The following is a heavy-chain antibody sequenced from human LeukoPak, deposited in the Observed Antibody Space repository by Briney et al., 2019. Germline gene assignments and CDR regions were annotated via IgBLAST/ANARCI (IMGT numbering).Heavy chain of an antibody. V-gene: IGHV3-30-3*01. CDR2: ISYDGSNK. D-gene: IGHD1-26*01. CDR1: GFTFSSYA. J-gene: IGHJ4*02. CDR3: ARGAAGYVGASSFDY. Sequence: GRSLRLPCAASGFTFSSYAVHWVRQAPGKGLEWVAVISYDGSNKYYADSVKGRFTISRDNSKNTLYLQMNSLRAEDTAVYYCARGAAGYVGASSFDYWGQGTLVTVSS.